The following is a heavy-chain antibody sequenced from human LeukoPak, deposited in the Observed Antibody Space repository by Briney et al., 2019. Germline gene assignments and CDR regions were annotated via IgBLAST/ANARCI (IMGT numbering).Heavy chain of an antibody. J-gene: IGHJ3*02. CDR3: ARDYYGSGSYYTYAFDI. D-gene: IGHD3-10*01. CDR1: GFTFSSFE. Sequence: NSGGSLRLSCAASGFTFSSFEMNWVRQAPGKGLEWVSSISSSSSYIYYADSVKGRFTISRDNAKNSLYLQMNSLRAEDTAVYYCARDYYGSGSYYTYAFDIWGQGTMVTVSS. CDR2: ISSSSSYI. V-gene: IGHV3-21*01.